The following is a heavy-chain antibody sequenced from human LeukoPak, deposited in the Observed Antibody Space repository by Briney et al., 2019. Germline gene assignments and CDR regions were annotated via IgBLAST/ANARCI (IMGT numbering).Heavy chain of an antibody. V-gene: IGHV3-30*03. Sequence: GGTLRLSCTASGFTFSNYGMHWVRQAPGKGLEWLAIISYDGNYKYYADSVQGRFTVSRDNSKNTLYLQMNSLRTEDTAVYFCARDPSSREAVSGTDYWGQGTLVTVSS. CDR2: ISYDGNYK. CDR1: GFTFSNYG. J-gene: IGHJ4*02. D-gene: IGHD3-3*01. CDR3: ARDPSSREAVSGTDY.